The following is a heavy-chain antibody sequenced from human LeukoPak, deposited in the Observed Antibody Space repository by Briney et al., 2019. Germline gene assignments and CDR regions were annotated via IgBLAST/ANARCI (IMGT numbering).Heavy chain of an antibody. D-gene: IGHD6-19*01. CDR1: GYTFTSYD. CDR3: ARGAAEYSSGWDFDY. CDR2: MNPNSGNT. Sequence: ASVTVSCTASGYTFTSYDINWVRQATGQGLEWMGWMNPNSGNTGYAQKFQGRVTMTRNTSISTAYMELSSLRSEDTAVYYCARGAAEYSSGWDFDYWGQGTLVTVSS. V-gene: IGHV1-8*01. J-gene: IGHJ4*02.